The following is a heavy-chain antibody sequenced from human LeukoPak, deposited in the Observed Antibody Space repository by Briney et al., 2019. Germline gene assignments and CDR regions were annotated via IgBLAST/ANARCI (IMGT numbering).Heavy chain of an antibody. J-gene: IGHJ4*02. CDR3: ARGVRWLQLSYFDY. D-gene: IGHD5-24*01. Sequence: PSQTLSLTCAVSGGSISSNGYSWTWIRQPPGKGLEWIGYFYHSGATFYNPSLKSRATISLDRSRNQFSLKLSAVTAADTAVYYCARGVRWLQLSYFDYWGQGTLVTVSS. CDR1: GGSISSNGYS. CDR2: FYHSGAT. V-gene: IGHV4-30-2*01.